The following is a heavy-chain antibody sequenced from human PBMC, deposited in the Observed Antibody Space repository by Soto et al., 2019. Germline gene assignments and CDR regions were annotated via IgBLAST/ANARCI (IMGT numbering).Heavy chain of an antibody. CDR2: IYKSATT. Sequence: TSETLSLTCSVSGDSISNLDYFWAWIRQPPGQALEYIGYIYKSATTYYNPSFESRVAISVDTSKSQFSLNVTSVTAADTAVYFCARGRYCLTGRCFPNWFDSWGQGALVTVSS. CDR3: ARGRYCLTGRCFPNWFDS. CDR1: GDSISNLDYF. D-gene: IGHD7-27*01. V-gene: IGHV4-30-4*01. J-gene: IGHJ5*01.